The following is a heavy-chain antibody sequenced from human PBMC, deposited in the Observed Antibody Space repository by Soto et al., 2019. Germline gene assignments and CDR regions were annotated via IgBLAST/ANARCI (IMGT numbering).Heavy chain of an antibody. J-gene: IGHJ4*02. CDR1: GGSISSYY. V-gene: IGHV4-59*01. D-gene: IGHD6-25*01. CDR3: AREKAAGIDY. Sequence: SETLSLTCTVSGGSISSYYWSWIRQPPGKGLEWIGYIYYSGSTNYNPSLKSRVTISVDTSKNQFSLKLSSVTAADTAVYYCAREKAAGIDYWGQGTLVTAPQ. CDR2: IYYSGST.